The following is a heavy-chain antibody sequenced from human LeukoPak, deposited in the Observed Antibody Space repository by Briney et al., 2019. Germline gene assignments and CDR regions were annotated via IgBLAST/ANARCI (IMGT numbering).Heavy chain of an antibody. CDR3: ARDGRRMVPFDY. CDR2: IIPILGIA. Sequence: SVKVSCKASGGTFSSYAMSWVRQAPGQGLEWMGRIIPILGIANYAQKFQGRVTITADKSTSTAYMELSSLRSEDTAVYYCARDGRRMVPFDYWGQGTLVTVSS. CDR1: GGTFSSYA. V-gene: IGHV1-69*04. D-gene: IGHD2-8*01. J-gene: IGHJ4*02.